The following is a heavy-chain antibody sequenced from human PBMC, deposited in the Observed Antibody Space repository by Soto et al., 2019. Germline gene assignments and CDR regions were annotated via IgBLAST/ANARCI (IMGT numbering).Heavy chain of an antibody. CDR2: IYYSGNT. CDR1: GGSISSYY. V-gene: IGHV4-59*08. CDR3: ARHPPYSAFDY. Sequence: PGGSLSLTCTVSGGSISSYYWSWIRRPPGKGLEWIGYIYYSGNTNYNPSLKSRLTISVDTSKNQFSLKLSSVTAADTAVYYCARHPPYSAFDYWGQGTLVTVSS. D-gene: IGHD3-16*01. J-gene: IGHJ4*02.